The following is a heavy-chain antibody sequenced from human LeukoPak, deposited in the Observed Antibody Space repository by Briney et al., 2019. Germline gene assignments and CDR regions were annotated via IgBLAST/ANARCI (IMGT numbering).Heavy chain of an antibody. Sequence: GGSLRLSCAASGFTFSSYAMSWVRQAPGKGLEWVSVIYSGGSTYYADSVKGRFTISRDNSKNTLYLQMNSLRAEDTAVYYCAKGSGGLERRGKKGDGYYFDYWGQGTLVTVSS. J-gene: IGHJ4*02. CDR3: AKGSGGLERRGKKGDGYYFDY. V-gene: IGHV3-23*03. CDR1: GFTFSSYA. CDR2: IYSGGST. D-gene: IGHD1-1*01.